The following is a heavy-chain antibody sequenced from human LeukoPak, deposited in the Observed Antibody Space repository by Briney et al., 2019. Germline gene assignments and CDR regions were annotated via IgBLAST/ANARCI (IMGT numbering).Heavy chain of an antibody. Sequence: PGGSLRLSCAASGFTFDDYAMHWVRQAPGKGLEWVSGISWNSGSIGYADSVKGRFTISRDNAKNSLYLQMNSLRAEDTALYYCAIGSSTILNYYYGMDVWGQGTTVTVSS. CDR2: ISWNSGSI. CDR1: GFTFDDYA. D-gene: IGHD2-2*01. V-gene: IGHV3-9*01. CDR3: AIGSSTILNYYYGMDV. J-gene: IGHJ6*02.